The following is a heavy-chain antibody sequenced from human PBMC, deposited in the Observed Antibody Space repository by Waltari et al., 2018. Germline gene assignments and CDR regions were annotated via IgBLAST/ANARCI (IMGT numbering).Heavy chain of an antibody. CDR3: ARTTGYCSSTSCYPYFDY. D-gene: IGHD2-2*01. CDR1: GYSISSGYY. CDR2: FYPSGST. J-gene: IGHJ4*02. V-gene: IGHV4-38-2*02. Sequence: QVQLQESGPGLVKPSETLSLTCTVSGYSISSGYYWGWIRPPPGKGLEWIGSFYPSGSTYCNPSFKSRVTVAVDTSKNQFSLKLSSVTAADTAVYYCARTTGYCSSTSCYPYFDYWGQGTLVTVSS.